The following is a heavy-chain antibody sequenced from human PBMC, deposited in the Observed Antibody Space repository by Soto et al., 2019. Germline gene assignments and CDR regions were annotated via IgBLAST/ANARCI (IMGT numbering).Heavy chain of an antibody. CDR2: INHSGST. D-gene: IGHD6-13*01. CDR1: GGSFSGYY. V-gene: IGHV4-34*01. J-gene: IGHJ6*03. Sequence: SETLSLTCAVYGGSFSGYYWSWIRQPPGKGLEWIGEINHSGSTNYNPSLKSRVTISVDTSKNQFSLKLSSVTAADTAVYYCARGRQQLVPNEIYYYYYMDVWGKGTTVTVSS. CDR3: ARGRQQLVPNEIYYYYYMDV.